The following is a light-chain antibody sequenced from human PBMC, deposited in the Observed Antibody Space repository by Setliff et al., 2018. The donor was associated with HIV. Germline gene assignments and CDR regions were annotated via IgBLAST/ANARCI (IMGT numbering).Light chain of an antibody. V-gene: IGLV1-51*01. J-gene: IGLJ3*02. Sequence: QSVLTQPPSVSAAPGQKVTISCSGISSNIGNNYVSWYQQLPGTAPRLLIYDNNERPSGIPDRFSGSKSGTSATLDITGLQTGGEADYYCGTWDSSLTVRVFGGGTKVTVL. CDR2: DNN. CDR1: SSNIGNNY. CDR3: GTWDSSLTVRV.